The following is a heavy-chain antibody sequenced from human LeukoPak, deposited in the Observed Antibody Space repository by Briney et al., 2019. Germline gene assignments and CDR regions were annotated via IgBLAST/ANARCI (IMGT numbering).Heavy chain of an antibody. Sequence: SVKVSCQASGGTFSSYAISWVRQAPGQGLEWMGGISPIFGTANYAQKFQGRVTITTDESTSTAYMELSSLRSEDTAVYYCARAHIAPKTAVAFDIWGQGTMVTVSS. CDR2: ISPIFGTA. D-gene: IGHD6-13*01. J-gene: IGHJ3*02. CDR1: GGTFSSYA. CDR3: ARAHIAPKTAVAFDI. V-gene: IGHV1-69*05.